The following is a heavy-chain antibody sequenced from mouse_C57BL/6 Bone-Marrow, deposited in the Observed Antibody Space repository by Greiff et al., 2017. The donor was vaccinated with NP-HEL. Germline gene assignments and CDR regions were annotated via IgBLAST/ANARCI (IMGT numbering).Heavy chain of an antibody. CDR3: ARWIYYCSSSYAMDY. CDR2: IYPRSGNT. Sequence: QVQLKQSGAELARPGASVKRSCKASGYTFTSYGISWVKQRTGQGLEWIGEIYPRSGNTYYNEKFKGKATLTADKSSSTAYMELRSLTSEDSAVYFCARWIYYCSSSYAMDYWGQGTSVTVSS. CDR1: GYTFTSYG. J-gene: IGHJ4*01. V-gene: IGHV1-81*01. D-gene: IGHD1-1*01.